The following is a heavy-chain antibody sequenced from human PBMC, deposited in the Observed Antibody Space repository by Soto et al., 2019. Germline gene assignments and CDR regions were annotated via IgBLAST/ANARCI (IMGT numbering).Heavy chain of an antibody. CDR2: ISYDGSNK. D-gene: IGHD6-6*01. J-gene: IGHJ5*02. V-gene: IGHV3-30-3*01. CDR1: GFTFSSDA. CDR3: ARDSIAARPNWFDH. Sequence: QVQLVESGGGVVQPGRSLRLSCAASGFTFSSDAMHWVRQAPGKGLEWVAVISYDGSNKYYADSVKGRFTISRDNSKNTLYLLMNSLRAEDTAVYYCARDSIAARPNWFDHWGQGTLVTVSS.